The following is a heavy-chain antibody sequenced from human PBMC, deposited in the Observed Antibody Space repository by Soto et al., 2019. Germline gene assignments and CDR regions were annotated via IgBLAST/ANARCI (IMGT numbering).Heavy chain of an antibody. CDR1: GGSFSCYY. J-gene: IGHJ6*02. D-gene: IGHD3-22*01. CDR2: INHSGST. CDR3: ARGRLRYYYDSSGYYPPPYGMDV. Sequence: SETLSLTCAVYGGSFSCYYWIWIRQPPGKGLEWIGEINHSGSTNYNPSLKSRVTISVDTSKNQFSLKLSSVTAADTAVYYCARGRLRYYYDSSGYYPPPYGMDVWGQGTTVTVSS. V-gene: IGHV4-34*01.